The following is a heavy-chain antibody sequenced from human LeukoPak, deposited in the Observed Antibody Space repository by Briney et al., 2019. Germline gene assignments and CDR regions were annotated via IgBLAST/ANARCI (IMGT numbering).Heavy chain of an antibody. CDR3: ARAPTKGGGSHYYGMDV. CDR2: IYYSGST. Sequence: PSETLSLTCTVSGGSISSYYWSWIRQPPGKGLEWIGYIYYSGSTNYNPSLKSRVTISVDTSKNQFSLKLSSVTAADTAVYYCARAPTKGGGSHYYGMDVWGQGTTVTVSS. J-gene: IGHJ6*02. CDR1: GGSISSYY. D-gene: IGHD4-23*01. V-gene: IGHV4-59*01.